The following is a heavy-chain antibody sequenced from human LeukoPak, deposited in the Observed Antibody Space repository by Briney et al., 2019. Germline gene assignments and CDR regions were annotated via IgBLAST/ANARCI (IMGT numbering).Heavy chain of an antibody. CDR2: IYYNGST. CDR1: GGSISSYY. D-gene: IGHD3-22*01. CDR3: ARAIAYDSSADHFDY. J-gene: IGHJ4*02. V-gene: IGHV4-59*01. Sequence: PSETLSLTCTVSGGSISSYYWSWIRQPPGKGLEWIGYIYYNGSTNYNPSLKSRVTISVDTSKNQFSLKLSSVTAADTAVYYCARAIAYDSSADHFDYWGQGTLVTVSS.